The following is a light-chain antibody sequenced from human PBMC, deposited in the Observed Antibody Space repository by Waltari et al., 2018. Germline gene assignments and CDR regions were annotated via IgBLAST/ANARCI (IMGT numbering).Light chain of an antibody. Sequence: QSALTQPASVSGSPGQTITVSCTGTSRDVGRYTLVSWYQQHPGKAPKLIIYEVSERPSGVSDRFSGSKSGNMASLTISGLQAEDEGDYYCCSFAGSSISMVFGGGTKLTVL. J-gene: IGLJ2*01. CDR1: SRDVGRYTL. CDR2: EVS. CDR3: CSFAGSSISMV. V-gene: IGLV2-23*02.